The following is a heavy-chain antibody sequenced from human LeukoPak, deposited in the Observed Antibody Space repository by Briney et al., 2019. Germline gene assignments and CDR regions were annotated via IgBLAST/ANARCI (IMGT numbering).Heavy chain of an antibody. CDR3: ARVYYYGSGSYYLPLDY. CDR2: ISYDGSNK. D-gene: IGHD3-10*01. Sequence: GGSLRLSCAASGFTFSSYAMHWVRQAPGKGLEWVAVISYDGSNKYYADSVKGRFTISRDNSKNTLYLQMNSLRAEDTAVYYCARVYYYGSGSYYLPLDYWGQGTLVTVSS. CDR1: GFTFSSYA. J-gene: IGHJ4*02. V-gene: IGHV3-30-3*01.